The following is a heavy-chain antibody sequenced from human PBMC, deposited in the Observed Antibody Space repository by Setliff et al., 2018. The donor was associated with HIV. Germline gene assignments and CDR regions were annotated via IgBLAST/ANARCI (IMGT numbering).Heavy chain of an antibody. CDR3: ARDYLYYNMYNGSPVYGMDV. CDR2: ISIGSGAAI. D-gene: IGHD3-10*01. J-gene: IGHJ6*02. V-gene: IGHV3-21*01. CDR1: GFTFSNAW. Sequence: PGGSLRLSCAASGFTFSNAWMNWVRQAPGKGLEWVSSISIGSGAAIYYAESVQGRFTVSRDNSKNSLYLQMNSLRVEDTAVYYCARDYLYYNMYNGSPVYGMDVWGQGTTVTVS.